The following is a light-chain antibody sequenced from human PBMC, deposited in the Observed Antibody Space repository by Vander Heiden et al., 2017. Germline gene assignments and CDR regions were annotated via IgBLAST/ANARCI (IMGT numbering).Light chain of an antibody. Sequence: VLPQSPGTLSLSPGERATLSCRASQSVSSSYLAWYQQKPGQAPRLLIYGASSRATGIPDRFSGSGSGTDFTLTISRLEPEDFAVYYCQQYGSSPGWTFGQGTKVEIK. J-gene: IGKJ1*01. CDR1: QSVSSSY. CDR2: GAS. CDR3: QQYGSSPGWT. V-gene: IGKV3-20*01.